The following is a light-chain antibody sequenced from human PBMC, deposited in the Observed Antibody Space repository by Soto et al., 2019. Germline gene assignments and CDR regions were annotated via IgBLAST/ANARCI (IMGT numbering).Light chain of an antibody. J-gene: IGKJ5*01. Sequence: IQMTQSPSTLSASIGDRVTITCRASQTISTWLAWYQQKPGKAPNLLMYGASTLLSGVPSRFSGSGSGTEFTLTISSLRPDDFATYFCQQYGCYSTFGQGTRLEF. V-gene: IGKV1-5*01. CDR3: QQYGCYST. CDR1: QTISTW. CDR2: GAS.